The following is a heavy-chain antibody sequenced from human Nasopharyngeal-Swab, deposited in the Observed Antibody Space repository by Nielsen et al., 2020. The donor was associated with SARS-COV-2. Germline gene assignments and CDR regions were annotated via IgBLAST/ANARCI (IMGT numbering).Heavy chain of an antibody. J-gene: IGHJ6*03. V-gene: IGHV1-69*06. CDR3: ARSGDSNYRRPPYYYYYMDV. CDR2: IIPIFGTA. Sequence: WVRQAPGQGLEWMGGIIPIFGTANYAQKFQGRVTITADKSTSTAYKELSSLRSEDTAVYYCARSGDSNYRRPPYYYYYMDVWGKGTTVTVSS. D-gene: IGHD6-13*01.